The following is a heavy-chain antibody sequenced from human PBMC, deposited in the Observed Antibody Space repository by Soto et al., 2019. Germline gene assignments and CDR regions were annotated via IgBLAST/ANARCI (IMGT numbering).Heavy chain of an antibody. J-gene: IGHJ4*02. Sequence: SETLSLTCSVSGGSISTVGHYWTWIRQPPGKGLEWIGSIYHTGSTYYSKSLRSRLTMSVDTSKSQFSLRLSSVTAADTAVYYCARATGTLRSRNCDYWGQGSLVTVPQ. CDR3: ARATGTLRSRNCDY. D-gene: IGHD1-1*01. V-gene: IGHV4-31*03. CDR1: GGSISTVGHY. CDR2: IYHTGST.